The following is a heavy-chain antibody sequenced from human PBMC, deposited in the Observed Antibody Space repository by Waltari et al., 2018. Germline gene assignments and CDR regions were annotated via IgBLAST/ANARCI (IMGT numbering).Heavy chain of an antibody. V-gene: IGHV3-74*01. CDR1: GFTFSAYW. CDR2: NSNEGTRA. J-gene: IGHJ4*02. CDR3: ARVEPADYIGTDY. D-gene: IGHD1-1*01. Sequence: EVRLVESGGGSVQPGGSLRLPCEVSGFTFSAYWMHWVRQVPGKGLRGVARNSNEGTRARYADSVNGRFTIARDNTKNTLYLQMHSLTAEDTAVYFCARVEPADYIGTDYWGPGTLVTVSS.